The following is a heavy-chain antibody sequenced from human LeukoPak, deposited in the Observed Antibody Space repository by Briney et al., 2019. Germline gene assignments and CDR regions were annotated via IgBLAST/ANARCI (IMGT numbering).Heavy chain of an antibody. Sequence: SQTLSLTCTVSGGSISSGDYYWSWIRQPPGKGLEWIGYISYSGSTYYNSSLKSRVTISLDTSKNQFSLKLSSVTAADTAVYYCARAVDYYGSGSYYKRWFDPWGQGTLVTVSS. CDR1: GGSISSGDYY. CDR3: ARAVDYYGSGSYYKRWFDP. D-gene: IGHD3-10*01. J-gene: IGHJ5*02. CDR2: ISYSGST. V-gene: IGHV4-30-4*08.